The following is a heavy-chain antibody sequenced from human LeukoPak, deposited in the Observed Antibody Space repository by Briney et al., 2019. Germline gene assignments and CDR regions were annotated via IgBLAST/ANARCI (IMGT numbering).Heavy chain of an antibody. CDR1: GFTFSIYS. D-gene: IGHD1-14*01. CDR3: ARGVAGRAFDY. Sequence: GGSLRLSCAASGFTFSIYSMNWVRQAPGKGLEWVSSISSSSSYIYYADSVKGRFTISRDNAKNSLYLQMNSLRAEDTAVYYCARGVAGRAFDYWGQGTLVTVSS. J-gene: IGHJ4*02. CDR2: ISSSSSYI. V-gene: IGHV3-21*01.